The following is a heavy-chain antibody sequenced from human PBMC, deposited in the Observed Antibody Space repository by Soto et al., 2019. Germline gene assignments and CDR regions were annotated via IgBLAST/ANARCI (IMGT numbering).Heavy chain of an antibody. CDR2: VFYSGRT. J-gene: IGHJ4*02. V-gene: IGHV4-59*01. CDR1: GGSINNFH. D-gene: IGHD5-18*01. CDR3: ARIKSGYSYGSIIDF. Sequence: SETLSLTCSVSGGSINNFHWSWIRQPPGKGLEWIGFVFYSGRTTYNPSLQSRVTISVDTSHNHFSLKVRSVTAADTATYYCARIKSGYSYGSIIDFWGQGKLVTVSS.